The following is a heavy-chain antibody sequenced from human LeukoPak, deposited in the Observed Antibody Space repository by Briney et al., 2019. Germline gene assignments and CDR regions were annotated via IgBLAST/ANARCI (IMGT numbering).Heavy chain of an antibody. CDR3: ARDPRYYDSSGYFSSAFDI. D-gene: IGHD3-22*01. CDR2: ISYDGSNK. J-gene: IGHJ3*02. CDR1: GFTFSSYA. Sequence: GSLRLPCAASGFTFSSYAMHWVRQAPGKGLEGVAVISYDGSNKYYADSVKGRFTISRDNSKNTLYLQMNSLRAEDTAVYYCARDPRYYDSSGYFSSAFDIWGQGTMVTVSS. V-gene: IGHV3-30-3*01.